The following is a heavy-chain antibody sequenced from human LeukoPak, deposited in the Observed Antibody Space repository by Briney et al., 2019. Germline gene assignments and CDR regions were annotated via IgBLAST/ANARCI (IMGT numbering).Heavy chain of an antibody. CDR3: TTIKRGNIFGYFDF. Sequence: SETLSLTCTVSGGSMTTHHWNWIRQTPGKGLEWIGYVFDSGRTKENPSLKSRATLSADTSKNQLSLRLSSVTAADTAVYYCTTIKRGNIFGYFDFWGQGILVTVSS. CDR1: GGSMTTHH. V-gene: IGHV4-59*11. J-gene: IGHJ4*02. CDR2: VFDSGRT. D-gene: IGHD5-18*01.